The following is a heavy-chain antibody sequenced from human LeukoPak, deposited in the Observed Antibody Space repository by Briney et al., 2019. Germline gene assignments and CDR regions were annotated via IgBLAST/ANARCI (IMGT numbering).Heavy chain of an antibody. D-gene: IGHD3-16*01. CDR2: ISAYNGNT. Sequence: ASVKVSCKASGYTFTSYGISWVRRAPGQGLEWMGWISAYNGNTNYAQKLQGRVTMTTDTSTSTAYMELRSLRSDDTAVYYCARGYDYVWGSWDDAFDIWGQGTMVTVSS. J-gene: IGHJ3*02. V-gene: IGHV1-18*01. CDR3: ARGYDYVWGSWDDAFDI. CDR1: GYTFTSYG.